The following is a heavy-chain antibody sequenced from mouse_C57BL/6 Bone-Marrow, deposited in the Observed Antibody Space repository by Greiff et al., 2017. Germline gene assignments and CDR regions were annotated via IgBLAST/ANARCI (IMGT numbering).Heavy chain of an antibody. CDR2: ISDGGSYT. V-gene: IGHV5-4*01. J-gene: IGHJ2*01. Sequence: DVKLVESGGGLVKPGGSLKLSCAASGFTFSSYAMSWVRQTPEKRLEWVATISDGGSYTYYPDNVKGRFTISRDNAKNNLYLQMSHLKSEDTAMYYCARDDLRWGYYFDYWGQGTTLTVSS. D-gene: IGHD2-1*01. CDR3: ARDDLRWGYYFDY. CDR1: GFTFSSYA.